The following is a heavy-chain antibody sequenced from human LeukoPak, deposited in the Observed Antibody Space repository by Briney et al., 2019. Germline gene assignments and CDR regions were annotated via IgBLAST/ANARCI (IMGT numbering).Heavy chain of an antibody. CDR3: AFGDLGSAG. Sequence: GGSLRLSCAASGFTFSSSTMNWVRQAPGKGLEWVSSISSSSSYIYYAGSVKGRFAIARDNARNSLYLQMNSLRAEDTAMYYYAFGDLGSAGWGQGTQVTVSS. CDR1: GFTFSSST. J-gene: IGHJ4*02. V-gene: IGHV3-21*01. CDR2: ISSSSSYI. D-gene: IGHD4-17*01.